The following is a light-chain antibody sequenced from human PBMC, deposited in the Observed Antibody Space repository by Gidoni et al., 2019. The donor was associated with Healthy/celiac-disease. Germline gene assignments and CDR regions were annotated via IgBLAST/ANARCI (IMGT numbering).Light chain of an antibody. J-gene: IGKJ2*01. CDR3: QQYYNPRRT. Sequence: DIQMTQSPSSLSASVGDRVTITCQASQSISSYLNWYQQKPGKAPKLLIYDASNLETGVPSRFSGSGSGTDFTLTISSLQPEDIATYYCQQYYNPRRTFGQGTKLEIK. CDR1: QSISSY. V-gene: IGKV1-33*01. CDR2: DAS.